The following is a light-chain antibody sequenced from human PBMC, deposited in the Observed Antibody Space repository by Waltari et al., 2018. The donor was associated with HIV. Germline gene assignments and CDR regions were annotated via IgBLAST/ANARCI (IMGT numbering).Light chain of an antibody. Sequence: EIVLTQSPATLSLSPGERATLSCRASQSVSSYLAWYQQKPGQAPRLLIYDASNRATGIPARFSGSGSGTDFTLTISSLEPEDVAVYYGQQRSNWPPFTFGPGTKVDIK. J-gene: IGKJ3*01. V-gene: IGKV3-11*01. CDR1: QSVSSY. CDR2: DAS. CDR3: QQRSNWPPFT.